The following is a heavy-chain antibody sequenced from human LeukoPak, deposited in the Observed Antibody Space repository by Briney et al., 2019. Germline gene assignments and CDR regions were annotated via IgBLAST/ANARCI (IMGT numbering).Heavy chain of an antibody. CDR2: IYHSGST. J-gene: IGHJ4*02. Sequence: SETLSLTCTVSGGSISSYYWSWIRQPPGKGLEWIGYIYHSGSTNYNPSLKSRVTISVDTSKNQFSLKLSSVTAADTAVYYCARALYGDYYFDYWGQGTLVTVSS. D-gene: IGHD4-17*01. CDR1: GGSISSYY. V-gene: IGHV4-59*01. CDR3: ARALYGDYYFDY.